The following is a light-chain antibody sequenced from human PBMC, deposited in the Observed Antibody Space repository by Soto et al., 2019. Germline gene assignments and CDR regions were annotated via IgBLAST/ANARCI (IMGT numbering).Light chain of an antibody. V-gene: IGKV1-12*01. J-gene: IGKJ5*01. CDR3: QQANSFPIT. CDR2: DAS. Sequence: DIQMTQSPSTLSASVGDRVTITCRASQSISSWLAWYQQKPGKAPKLLIYDASSLQRGVPSRFSGSGSGTDFTLTISSLQPEDFATYYCQQANSFPITFGQGTRLEI. CDR1: QSISSW.